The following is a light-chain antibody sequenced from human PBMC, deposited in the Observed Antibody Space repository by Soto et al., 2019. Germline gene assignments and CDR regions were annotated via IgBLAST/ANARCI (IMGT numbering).Light chain of an antibody. V-gene: IGKV3D-15*01. J-gene: IGKJ5*01. Sequence: EIVMTHSPATLSVSPWETASLSCRASQSAGNFLAWYQQKPGQAPRLLIYYISTRATGIPARFSGSGSGTEFTLTINSLQSEDSAVYYCQQHNQWSITFGQGTRLEIK. CDR1: QSAGNF. CDR3: QQHNQWSIT. CDR2: YIS.